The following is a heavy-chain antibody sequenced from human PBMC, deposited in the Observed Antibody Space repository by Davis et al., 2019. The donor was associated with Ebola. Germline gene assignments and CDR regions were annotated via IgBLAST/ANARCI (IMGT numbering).Heavy chain of an antibody. CDR3: ARDRPLDFFFGDYYGMDV. D-gene: IGHD3-16*01. CDR1: GFTFSSYA. Sequence: GGSLRLSCAASGFTFSSYAMHWVRQAPGKGLEWVAVISYDGSNKYYADSVKGRFTISRDNSKNTLYLQIDSLRAEDTAVYYCARDRPLDFFFGDYYGMDVWGQGTTVTVSS. V-gene: IGHV3-30*04. CDR2: ISYDGSNK. J-gene: IGHJ6*02.